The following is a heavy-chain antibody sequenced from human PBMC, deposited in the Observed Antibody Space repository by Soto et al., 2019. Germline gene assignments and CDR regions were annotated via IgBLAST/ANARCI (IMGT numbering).Heavy chain of an antibody. V-gene: IGHV1-3*01. D-gene: IGHD6-13*01. J-gene: IGHJ4*02. Sequence: ASVKVSCKASGYTFTSYAMHWVRQAPGQGLEWMGWINAGNGNTKYSQKFQGRVTITRDTSASTAYMELSSLRSEDTAVYYCARDQEYSSSWYAHPPNFDYWGQGTLVTVSS. CDR3: ARDQEYSSSWYAHPPNFDY. CDR1: GYTFTSYA. CDR2: INAGNGNT.